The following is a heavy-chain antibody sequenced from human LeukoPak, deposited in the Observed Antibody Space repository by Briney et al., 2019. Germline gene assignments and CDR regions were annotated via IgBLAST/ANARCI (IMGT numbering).Heavy chain of an antibody. V-gene: IGHV6-1*01. CDR1: MDRDSINSVT. J-gene: IGHJ5*02. D-gene: IGHD2-2*01. CDR2: TYYRSTWYN. Sequence: WQTVSLTRAIYMDRDSINSVTWKSVSKSPSRGVEWLGRTYYRSTWYNDYAVSVRGRITDNPDTSKNQFSLHLNSVAPEDTAVYYCARRLTQYDCFDPWGQGILVTVSS. CDR3: ARRLTQYDCFDP.